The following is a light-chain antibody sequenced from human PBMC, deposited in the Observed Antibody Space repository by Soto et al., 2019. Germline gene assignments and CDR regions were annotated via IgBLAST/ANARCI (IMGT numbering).Light chain of an antibody. CDR1: QSINSW. CDR3: QQYSGIWT. CDR2: KVS. V-gene: IGKV1-5*03. Sequence: DIQMTQSPSTLSASVGDRVTITCRASQSINSWLDWYQQKPGKAPKLLIYKVSTLESGVPSRFSGSASGTEVTLTVSTLQPDDFATYYCQQYSGIWTFGQGTKVDIK. J-gene: IGKJ1*01.